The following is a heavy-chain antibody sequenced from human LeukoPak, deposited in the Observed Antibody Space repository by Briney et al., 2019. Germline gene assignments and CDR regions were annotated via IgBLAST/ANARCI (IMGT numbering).Heavy chain of an antibody. CDR3: ARLGGTGSFDI. Sequence: SSETLSLTCTVSGDSISTYYWSWIRQPPGKGLEWIGYIYYSGSTNYGPSLKSRVTISVDTSKNQFSLRLSSVTAADTAVYYCARLGGTGSFDIWGQGTMVTVSS. J-gene: IGHJ3*02. CDR2: IYYSGST. CDR1: GDSISTYY. V-gene: IGHV4-59*08. D-gene: IGHD2-8*02.